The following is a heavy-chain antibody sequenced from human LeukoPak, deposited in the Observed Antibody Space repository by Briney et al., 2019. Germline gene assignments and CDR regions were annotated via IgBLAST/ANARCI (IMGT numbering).Heavy chain of an antibody. D-gene: IGHD2-15*01. Sequence: GGSLRLSCAASGLIFSSYSMNWVRQAPGKGLEWVSSITSSSSYIYYADSVKGRLTISRDNAKNSLFLQMNSLRAEDTAVYYCARTRSGGSSGDYWGQGTLVTVSS. CDR1: GLIFSSYS. J-gene: IGHJ4*02. CDR3: ARTRSGGSSGDY. CDR2: ITSSSSYI. V-gene: IGHV3-21*01.